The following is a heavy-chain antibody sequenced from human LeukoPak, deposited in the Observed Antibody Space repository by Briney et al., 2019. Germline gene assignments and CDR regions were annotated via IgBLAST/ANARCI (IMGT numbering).Heavy chain of an antibody. Sequence: SVKVSCKASGFTFTSSAVQWGRPARGQRLGWIGWIVVGSGNTNYAQKFQERVTITRDMSTSTAYMELSSLRSEDTAVYYCAADGTVTTGGAFDIWGQGTMVTVSS. CDR2: IVVGSGNT. V-gene: IGHV1-58*01. D-gene: IGHD4-11*01. CDR3: AADGTVTTGGAFDI. J-gene: IGHJ3*02. CDR1: GFTFTSSA.